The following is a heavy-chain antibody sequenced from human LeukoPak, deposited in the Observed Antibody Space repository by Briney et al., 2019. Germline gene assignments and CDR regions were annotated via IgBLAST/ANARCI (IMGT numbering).Heavy chain of an antibody. CDR3: AKTPWIGEYYFDY. CDR2: ISGSSGST. V-gene: IGHV3-23*01. J-gene: IGHJ4*02. CDR1: GFSVSSDY. D-gene: IGHD3-16*01. Sequence: GGSLRLSCVGSGFSVSSDYMNWVRQAPGRGLEWVSAISGSSGSTYYADSVKGRFTISRDNSQNTLYLQMNSLRAEDTAVYYCAKTPWIGEYYFDYWGQGTLVTVSS.